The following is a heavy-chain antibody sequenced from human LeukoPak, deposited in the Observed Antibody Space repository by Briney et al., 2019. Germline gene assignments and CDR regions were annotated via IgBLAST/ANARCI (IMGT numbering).Heavy chain of an antibody. V-gene: IGHV5-51*01. CDR3: ARHRRRSIIGTASSRGFDS. D-gene: IGHD3-10*01. CDR2: IYPGDSDT. CDR1: GYSFSFYW. J-gene: IGHJ4*02. Sequence: GESLKISCKASGYSFSFYWIVWVRQMPGKGLEWMGIIYPGDSDTRYSPSFQGQVSISADRSISTAYLQLNSLKASDTAMYYCARHRRRSIIGTASSRGFDSWGQGTLVTVSS.